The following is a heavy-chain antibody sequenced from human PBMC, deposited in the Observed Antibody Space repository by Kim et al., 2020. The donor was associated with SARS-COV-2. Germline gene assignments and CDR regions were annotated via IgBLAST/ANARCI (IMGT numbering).Heavy chain of an antibody. CDR3: ARSYSTGSIPNWFDP. J-gene: IGHJ5*02. V-gene: IGHV4-39*07. D-gene: IGHD5-18*01. Sequence: PSLKSRVTVSVDTSKNQFSLKVSSVTAADTAFYYCARSYSTGSIPNWFDPWGQGTLVTVSS.